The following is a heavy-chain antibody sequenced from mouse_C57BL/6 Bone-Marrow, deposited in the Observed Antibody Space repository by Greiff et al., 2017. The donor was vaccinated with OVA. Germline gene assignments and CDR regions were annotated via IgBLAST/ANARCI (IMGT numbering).Heavy chain of an antibody. CDR1: GYTFTSYG. Sequence: QVQLKESGAELARPGASVKLSCKASGYTFTSYGISWVKQRTGQGLEWIGEIYPRSGNTYYNEKFKGKATLTADKSSSTAYMELRSLTSEDSAVYFCAREGTTVDFDYWGQGTTLTVSS. CDR3: AREGTTVDFDY. V-gene: IGHV1-81*01. CDR2: IYPRSGNT. D-gene: IGHD1-1*01. J-gene: IGHJ2*01.